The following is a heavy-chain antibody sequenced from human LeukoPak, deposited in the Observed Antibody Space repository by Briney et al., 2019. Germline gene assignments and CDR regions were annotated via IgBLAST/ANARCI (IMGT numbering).Heavy chain of an antibody. CDR1: GYSFTGYY. D-gene: IGHD5-24*01. Sequence: ASVKVSCKASGYSFTGYYMHWVRQAPGQGLEWMGWINPNSGNTGYAQKFQGRVTMTRNTSISTAYMELSSLRSEDTAVYYCARGERESSDYWGQGTLVTVSS. V-gene: IGHV1-8*02. CDR2: INPNSGNT. CDR3: ARGERESSDY. J-gene: IGHJ4*02.